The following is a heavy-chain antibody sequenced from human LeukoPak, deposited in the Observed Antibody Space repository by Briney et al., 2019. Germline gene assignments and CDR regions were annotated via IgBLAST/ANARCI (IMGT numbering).Heavy chain of an antibody. CDR1: GFTSSSYA. J-gene: IGHJ4*02. D-gene: IGHD3-10*01. CDR3: AKCGGTGSYYEGFDY. CDR2: ISGSGGST. V-gene: IGHV3-23*01. Sequence: GGSLRLSCAASGFTSSSYAMSWVLQAPGKGLEWVSAISGSGGSTYYADSVKGRFTISRDNSKNTLYLQMNSLRAEDTAVYYCAKCGGTGSYYEGFDYWGQGTLVTVSS.